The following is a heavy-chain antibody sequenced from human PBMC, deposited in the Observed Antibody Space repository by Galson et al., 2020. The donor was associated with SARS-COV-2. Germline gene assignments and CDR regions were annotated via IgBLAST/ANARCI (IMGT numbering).Heavy chain of an antibody. Sequence: GESLKSSCAASGFTFSSYAMSWVRQAPGKGLEWVSAISGSGGSTYYADSVKGRFTISRDNSKNTLYLQMNSLRAEDTAVYYCAKARNYYGSVRYYYYYGMDVWGQGTTVTVSS. CDR2: ISGSGGST. D-gene: IGHD3-10*01. CDR3: AKARNYYGSVRYYYYYGMDV. J-gene: IGHJ6*02. V-gene: IGHV3-23*01. CDR1: GFTFSSYA.